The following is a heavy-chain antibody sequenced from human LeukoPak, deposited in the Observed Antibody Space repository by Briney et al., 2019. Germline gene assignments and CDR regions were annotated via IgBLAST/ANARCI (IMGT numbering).Heavy chain of an antibody. D-gene: IGHD2-2*01. Sequence: PSETLSLTCTVSGGSISSYHWSWIRQPAGKGLEWIGRIYTSGSTNYNPSLKSRVTMSVDTSKNQFSLKLSSVTAADTAVYYCARDQYCSSTSCYPPVWFDPWGQGTLVTVSS. CDR3: ARDQYCSSTSCYPPVWFDP. V-gene: IGHV4-4*07. CDR2: IYTSGST. CDR1: GGSISSYH. J-gene: IGHJ5*02.